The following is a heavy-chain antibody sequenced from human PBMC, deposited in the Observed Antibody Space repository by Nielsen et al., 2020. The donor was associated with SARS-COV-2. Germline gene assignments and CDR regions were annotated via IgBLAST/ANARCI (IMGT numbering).Heavy chain of an antibody. Sequence: GESLKISCAASGFTFSGYGMHWVRQAPGKGLEWVAVIWYDGSNKYHADSVKGRFTISRDNSKNTLFLQMNNLRAEDTAVYYCARLGTAAGLDYWGQGTLVTVSS. CDR2: IWYDGSNK. D-gene: IGHD6-13*01. V-gene: IGHV3-33*01. CDR3: ARLGTAAGLDY. J-gene: IGHJ4*02. CDR1: GFTFSGYG.